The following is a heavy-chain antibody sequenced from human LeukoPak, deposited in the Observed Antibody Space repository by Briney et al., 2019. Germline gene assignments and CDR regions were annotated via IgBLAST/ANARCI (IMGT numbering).Heavy chain of an antibody. CDR1: GYSFTNNW. J-gene: IGHJ5*02. CDR2: TYPGDSNT. D-gene: IGHD2-15*01. V-gene: IGHV5-51*01. Sequence: GESLKISCKGSGYSFTNNWIGWVRQMPGKGLEWMGITYPGDSNTRYSPSFQGQVTITADKSISSAYLQWSSLKASDTAMYYCVRSPACSSGTCYPNWFDPWGQGTLVTVSS. CDR3: VRSPACSSGTCYPNWFDP.